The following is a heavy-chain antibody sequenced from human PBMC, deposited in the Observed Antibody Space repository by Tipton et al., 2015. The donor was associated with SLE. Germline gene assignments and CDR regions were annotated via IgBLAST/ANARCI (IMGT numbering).Heavy chain of an antibody. CDR2: INHSGST. D-gene: IGHD1-7*01. CDR1: GYSISSGYY. J-gene: IGHJ4*02. V-gene: IGHV4-38-2*02. CDR3: ARVGGSTDAGTRY. Sequence: TLSLTCTVSGYSISSGYYWGWIRQPPGKGLEWIGEINHSGSTNYNPSLKSRVTISVDTSKNQFSLKLSSVTAADTAVYYCARVGGSTDAGTRYWGQGTLVTVSS.